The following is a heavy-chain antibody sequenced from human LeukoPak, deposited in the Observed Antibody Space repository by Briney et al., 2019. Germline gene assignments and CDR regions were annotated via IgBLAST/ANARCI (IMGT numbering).Heavy chain of an antibody. CDR1: GDSISSSSYY. J-gene: IGHJ4*02. D-gene: IGHD3-16*01. CDR3: AREFTFGGVIGY. V-gene: IGHV4-39*02. Sequence: SETLSLTCTVSGDSISSSSYYWGWIRQPPGKGLEWIGSFYYSGSTYYNPSLKSRVTISVDTSKNQFSLKLSSVTAADTAVYYCAREFTFGGVIGYWGQGTLVTVSS. CDR2: FYYSGST.